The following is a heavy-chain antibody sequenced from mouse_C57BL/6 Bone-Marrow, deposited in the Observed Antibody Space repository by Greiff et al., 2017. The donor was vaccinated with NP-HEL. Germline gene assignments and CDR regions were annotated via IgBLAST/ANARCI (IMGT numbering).Heavy chain of an antibody. Sequence: QVQLPQPGAELVMPGASVKLSCKASGYTFTSYWMHWVKQRPGQGLEWIGEIDPSDSYTNYNQKFKGKSTLTVDKSSSTAYMQLSSLTSEDSAVYYCARDYYGSSYDWYFDVWGTGTTVTVAS. CDR1: GYTFTSYW. D-gene: IGHD1-1*01. J-gene: IGHJ1*03. CDR3: ARDYYGSSYDWYFDV. V-gene: IGHV1-69*01. CDR2: IDPSDSYT.